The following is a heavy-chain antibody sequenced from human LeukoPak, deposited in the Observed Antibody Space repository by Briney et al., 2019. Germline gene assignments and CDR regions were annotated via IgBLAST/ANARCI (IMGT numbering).Heavy chain of an antibody. CDR3: AKDAAGPEY. Sequence: GGSLRLSCAASGFTFKTYGMHWVRQAPGKGLEWVVVISSDGRKTYYADSVKGRFTTSRDNSKNTLFLQMNSLRGEDTAIYYCAKDAAGPEYWGQGTLVTVSS. D-gene: IGHD6-13*01. J-gene: IGHJ4*02. V-gene: IGHV3-30*18. CDR1: GFTFKTYG. CDR2: ISSDGRKT.